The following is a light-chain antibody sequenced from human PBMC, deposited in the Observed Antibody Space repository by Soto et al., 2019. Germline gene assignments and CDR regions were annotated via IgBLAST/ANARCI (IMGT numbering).Light chain of an antibody. CDR1: QSVSSY. CDR3: QQRSNCRGLFT. CDR2: DAS. Sequence: EIVLTQSPATLTLSPGXRATLSCRASQSVSSYLAWYQQKPGQAPRLLIYDASNRATGIPARFSGSGSGTDFTLTISSLEPEDFAVYYCQQRSNCRGLFTFVPGTKVDIK. V-gene: IGKV3-11*01. J-gene: IGKJ3*01.